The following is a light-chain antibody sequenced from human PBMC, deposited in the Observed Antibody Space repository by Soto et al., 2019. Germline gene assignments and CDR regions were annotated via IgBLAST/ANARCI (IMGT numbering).Light chain of an antibody. V-gene: IGKV3-20*01. CDR1: RIIGHNY. CDR2: ATS. J-gene: IGKJ1*01. CDR3: QQFGISPWT. Sequence: DNVMTQSPDTLSVSPGDRATLSCRASRIIGHNYLAWYQQKRGQPPRLLIYATSTRATGIPDRFSGSGSVTNFTLTISRLEREDFAVYYCQQFGISPWTFGQGTKVEIK.